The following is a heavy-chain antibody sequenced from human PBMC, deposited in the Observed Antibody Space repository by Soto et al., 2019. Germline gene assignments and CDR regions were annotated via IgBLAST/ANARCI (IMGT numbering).Heavy chain of an antibody. V-gene: IGHV3-66*01. D-gene: IGHD5-12*01. CDR2: IYTGGST. CDR3: ARDSWEMATHVGVGAFDI. CDR1: GFTVSSNY. Sequence: EVQLVESGGGLVQPGGSLRLSCAASGFTVSSNYMSWVRQAPGKGLEWVSIIYTGGSTYYADSVKGRFTISRDNSKDTLYLQMNSLRAEDTAVYYCARDSWEMATHVGVGAFDIWGQGTMVTVSS. J-gene: IGHJ3*02.